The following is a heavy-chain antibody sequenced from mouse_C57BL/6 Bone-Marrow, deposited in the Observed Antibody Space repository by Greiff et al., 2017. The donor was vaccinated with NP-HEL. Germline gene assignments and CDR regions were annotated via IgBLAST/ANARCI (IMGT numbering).Heavy chain of an antibody. CDR2: IDPSDSYT. CDR3: ARWDGSSYVGYFDV. V-gene: IGHV1-59*01. J-gene: IGHJ1*03. D-gene: IGHD1-1*01. Sequence: VQLQQSGAELVRPGTSVKLSCKASGYTFTSYWMHWVKQMPGQGLEWIGVIDPSDSYTNYNQKFKGKATLTVNTSSSTAYMQLSSLTSEDAAVYYGARWDGSSYVGYFDVWGTGTTVTVSS. CDR1: GYTFTSYW.